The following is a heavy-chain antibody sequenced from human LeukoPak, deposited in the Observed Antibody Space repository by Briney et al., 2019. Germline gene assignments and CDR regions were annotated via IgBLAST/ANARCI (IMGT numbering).Heavy chain of an antibody. CDR1: GYTFTSYG. CDR2: ISAYNGNT. CDR3: ARDRVRGNYGDYVVSMDV. D-gene: IGHD4-17*01. Sequence: ASVKVSCKASGYTFTSYGISWVRQAPGQGLEWMGWISAYNGNTNYAQKRQGRVTMTTDTSTSTAYMELRSLRSDDTAVYYCARDRVRGNYGDYVVSMDVWGQGTTVTVSS. V-gene: IGHV1-18*01. J-gene: IGHJ6*02.